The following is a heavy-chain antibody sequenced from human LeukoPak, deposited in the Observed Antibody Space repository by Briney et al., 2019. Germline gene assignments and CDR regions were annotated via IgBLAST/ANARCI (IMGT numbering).Heavy chain of an antibody. J-gene: IGHJ6*03. CDR3: ARHLEGGGYDSDYYYYYMDV. Sequence: GESLKISCKGSGYSFTSYWIGWVRQMPGKGLEWMGIIYPGDSDTRYSPSFQGQVTISADKSISTAYLQWSSLKASDTAMYYCARHLEGGGYDSDYYYYYMDVWGKGTTVTVSS. D-gene: IGHD5-12*01. CDR1: GYSFTSYW. V-gene: IGHV5-51*01. CDR2: IYPGDSDT.